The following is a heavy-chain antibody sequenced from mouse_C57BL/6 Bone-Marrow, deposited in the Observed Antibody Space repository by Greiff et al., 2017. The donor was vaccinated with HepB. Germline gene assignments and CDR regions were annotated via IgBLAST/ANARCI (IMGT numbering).Heavy chain of an antibody. CDR1: GYTFTDYY. V-gene: IGHV1-26*01. D-gene: IGHD1-1*01. Sequence: EVQLQQSGPELVKPGASVKISCKASGYTFTDYYMNWVKQSHGKSLEWIGDINPNNGGTSYNQKFKGKATLTVDKSSSTAYMELRSLTSEDSAVYYCARPIPITTEDAMDYWGQGTSVTVSS. J-gene: IGHJ4*01. CDR3: ARPIPITTEDAMDY. CDR2: INPNNGGT.